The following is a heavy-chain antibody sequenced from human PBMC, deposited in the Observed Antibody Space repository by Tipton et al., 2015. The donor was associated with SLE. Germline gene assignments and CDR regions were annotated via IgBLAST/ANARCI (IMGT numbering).Heavy chain of an antibody. V-gene: IGHV4-39*07. J-gene: IGHJ2*01. CDR3: ARGRWYFDL. Sequence: TLSLTCTVSGGSISSSSYYWGWIRQPPGKGLEWIASIYYSGSTYYNPSLKSRVTISVDTSKNQFSLKLSSVTAADTAVYYCARGRWYFDLWGRGSLVTVSS. CDR1: GGSISSSSYY. CDR2: IYYSGST.